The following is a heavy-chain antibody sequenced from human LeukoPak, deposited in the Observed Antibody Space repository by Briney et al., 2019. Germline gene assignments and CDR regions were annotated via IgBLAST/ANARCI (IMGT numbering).Heavy chain of an antibody. Sequence: EASVKVSCQASGGSFSSYAISWVRQGPGEGLEWMGGIIPIFGTANYAQKFLGRDTITDDESTSTASMELSSERSEDTTGYYVARAGREYYYDSIGYLDYWGQGTLVTVSS. CDR1: GGSFSSYA. J-gene: IGHJ4*02. D-gene: IGHD3-22*01. V-gene: IGHV1-69*13. CDR3: ARAGREYYYDSIGYLDY. CDR2: IIPIFGTA.